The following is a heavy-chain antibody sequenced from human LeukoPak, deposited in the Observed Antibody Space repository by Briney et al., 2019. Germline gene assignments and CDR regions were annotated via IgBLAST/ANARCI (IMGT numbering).Heavy chain of an antibody. CDR1: GYTFTSYG. Sequence: GSVKVSCKASGYTFTSYGISWVRQAPGQGLEWMGWISAYNGNTNYAQKLQGRVTMTTDTSTSTAYMELRSLRSDDTAVYYCAKAIKYYYYYGMDVWGQGTTVTVSS. V-gene: IGHV1-18*01. J-gene: IGHJ6*02. CDR2: ISAYNGNT. CDR3: AKAIKYYYYYGMDV.